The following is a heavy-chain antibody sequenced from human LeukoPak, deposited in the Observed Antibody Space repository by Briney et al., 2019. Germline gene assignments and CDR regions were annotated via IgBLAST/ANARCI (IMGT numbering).Heavy chain of an antibody. CDR2: IYYSGST. V-gene: IGHV4-59*12. CDR3: ARAREWFGELTWFDP. CDR1: GGSISSYY. Sequence: SETLSLTCTVSGGSISSYYWSWIRQPPGKGLEWIGYIYYSGSTNYNPSLKSRVTISVDTSKNQFSLKLSSVTAADTAVYYCARAREWFGELTWFDPWGQGTLVTVSS. D-gene: IGHD3-10*01. J-gene: IGHJ5*02.